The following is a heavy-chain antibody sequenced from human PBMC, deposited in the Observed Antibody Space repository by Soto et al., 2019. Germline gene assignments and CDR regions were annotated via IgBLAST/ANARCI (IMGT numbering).Heavy chain of an antibody. J-gene: IGHJ3*02. CDR3: AKIDQRVLVLGREDAFDI. V-gene: IGHV4-59*02. CDR2: MHYTGFS. CDR1: GDSVTENY. Sequence: LRETLSLTCAFSGDSVTENYLTWIRQSPEKGLEWIGYMHYTGFSFSNPSLKSRVAMSVDKSKNTLYLQMNSLRAEDTAVYYCAKIDQRVLVLGREDAFDIWGQGTMVTVSS. D-gene: IGHD3-3*02.